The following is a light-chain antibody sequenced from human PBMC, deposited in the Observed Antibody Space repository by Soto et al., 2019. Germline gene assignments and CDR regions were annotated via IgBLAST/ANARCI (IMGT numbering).Light chain of an antibody. CDR2: GAS. Sequence: EIVLTQSPGTLALSPGERATLSCRASQSVSSSHLGWHQQKPGQAPRLLIYGASSRATGIPDRFSGSGSGIYVTLTISRLESEDFAVYYCHQYGSSPRTFGQGTKVEIK. CDR3: HQYGSSPRT. J-gene: IGKJ1*01. V-gene: IGKV3-20*01. CDR1: QSVSSSH.